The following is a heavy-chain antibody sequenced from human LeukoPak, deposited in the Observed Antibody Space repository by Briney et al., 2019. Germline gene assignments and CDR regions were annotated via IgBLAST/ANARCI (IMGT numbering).Heavy chain of an antibody. CDR1: GFTFSSYE. D-gene: IGHD3-10*01. J-gene: IGHJ4*02. V-gene: IGHV3-48*03. CDR3: AKDRVYGSGSYPLVY. CDR2: ISGSGSAK. Sequence: PGGSLRLSCAASGFTFSSYEMNWVRQAPGKGLEWVSCISGSGSAKYYADSVKGRFTISRDNAKNSLFLQMNSLRAEDTAVYYCAKDRVYGSGSYPLVYWGQGTLVTVSS.